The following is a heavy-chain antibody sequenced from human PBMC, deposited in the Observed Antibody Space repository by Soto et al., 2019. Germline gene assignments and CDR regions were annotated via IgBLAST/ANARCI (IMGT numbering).Heavy chain of an antibody. V-gene: IGHV1-69*12. CDR3: ARDNDRLQLGGNYYYILDV. D-gene: IGHD1-1*01. CDR1: GGTFSSSA. CDR2: IIPLFRTP. J-gene: IGHJ6*02. Sequence: QVQLVQSGAEMKEPGSSVKVSCKTSGGTFSSSAISWLRQAPGQGREWMGGIIPLFRTPDYAQKFQGRVTIAAHESTSTAYMGLSSLRSEDTAVYYCARDNDRLQLGGNYYYILDVWGHGTTITVSS.